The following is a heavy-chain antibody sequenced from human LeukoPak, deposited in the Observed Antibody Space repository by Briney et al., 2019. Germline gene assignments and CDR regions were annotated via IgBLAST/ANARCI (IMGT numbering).Heavy chain of an antibody. V-gene: IGHV3-7*01. D-gene: IGHD3-9*01. CDR1: GFTFSSYW. CDR3: ARDFGRYFDYLLYTHAFVI. Sequence: PGGSLRLSCATSGFTFSSYWMSWVRQAPGKGLEWVANIKQDGSEKYYVDSVAGRFTISRDNAKNSLYLQLNSLRAEDTAVYYCARDFGRYFDYLLYTHAFVIWGQGTMVTVSS. J-gene: IGHJ3*02. CDR2: IKQDGSEK.